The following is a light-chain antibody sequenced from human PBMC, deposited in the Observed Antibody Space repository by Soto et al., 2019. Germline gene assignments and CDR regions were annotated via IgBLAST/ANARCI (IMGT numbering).Light chain of an antibody. CDR2: GAS. V-gene: IGKV3-20*01. Sequence: EIVLTQSPGTLSSSPGERVTLSCRASQIVTSKYLAWYQQKPGQAPRLLIFGASIRATGLPDRFSGGGSGTDFTLTISRLEPEDFAVYYCQQYGSSPGTFGQGTKVEIK. J-gene: IGKJ1*01. CDR1: QIVTSKY. CDR3: QQYGSSPGT.